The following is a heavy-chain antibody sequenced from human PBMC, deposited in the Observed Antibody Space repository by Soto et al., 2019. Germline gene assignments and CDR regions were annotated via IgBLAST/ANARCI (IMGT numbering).Heavy chain of an antibody. CDR1: GGSISSSNW. CDR3: ARETGRYYYGSGSSAYGMDV. J-gene: IGHJ6*02. V-gene: IGHV4-4*02. Sequence: SETLSLTCAVSGGSISSSNWWSWVRQPPGKGLEWIGEIYHSGSTNYNPSLKSRVTISVDKSKNQFSLKLSSVTAADTAVYYCARETGRYYYGSGSSAYGMDVWGQGTTVTVSS. D-gene: IGHD3-10*01. CDR2: IYHSGST.